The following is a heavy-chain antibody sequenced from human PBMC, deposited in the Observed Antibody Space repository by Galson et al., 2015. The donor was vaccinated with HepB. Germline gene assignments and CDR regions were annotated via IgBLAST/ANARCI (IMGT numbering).Heavy chain of an antibody. D-gene: IGHD4-11*01. CDR1: GYPFTSYA. CDR3: ARVHYNNYVDY. CDR2: ISAHSGNS. J-gene: IGHJ4*02. V-gene: IGHV1-18*04. Sequence: SVKVSCKASGYPFTSYAMSWVRQAPGQGLEWLGWISAHSGNSQYARKLQGRVTMTTDTLTHTAYMELRNLRSDDTALYYCARVHYNNYVDYWGPGTLVTVSS.